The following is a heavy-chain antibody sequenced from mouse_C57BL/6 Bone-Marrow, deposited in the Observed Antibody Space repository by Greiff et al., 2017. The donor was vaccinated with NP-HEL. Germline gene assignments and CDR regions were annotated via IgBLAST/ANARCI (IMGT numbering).Heavy chain of an antibody. CDR2: IYPSDSET. CDR3: AREYYSKGYGMDY. D-gene: IGHD2-5*01. J-gene: IGHJ4*01. V-gene: IGHV1-61*01. CDR1: GYTFTSYW. Sequence: QVQLQQPGAELVRPGSSVKLSCKASGYTFTSYWMDWVKQRPGQGLEWIGNIYPSDSETHYNQKFKDKATLTVDKSSSTAYMQLSSLTSEDSAVYYCAREYYSKGYGMDYWGQGTSVTVSS.